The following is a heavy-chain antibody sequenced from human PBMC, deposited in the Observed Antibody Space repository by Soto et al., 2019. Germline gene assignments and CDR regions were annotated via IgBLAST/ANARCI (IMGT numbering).Heavy chain of an antibody. CDR1: GFTFSSYA. CDR2: ISGSGGST. CDR3: AKESDFWSGYLDY. Sequence: LRLSCAASGFTFSSYAMSWVRQAPGKGLEWVSAISGSGGSTYYADSVKGRFTISRDNSKNALYLQMNSLRAEDTAVYYCAKESDFWSGYLDYWGQGTLVTVSS. J-gene: IGHJ4*02. D-gene: IGHD3-3*01. V-gene: IGHV3-23*01.